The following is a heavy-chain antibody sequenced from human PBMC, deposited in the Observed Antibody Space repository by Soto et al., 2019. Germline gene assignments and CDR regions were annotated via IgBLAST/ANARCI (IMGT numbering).Heavy chain of an antibody. V-gene: IGHV4-39*01. D-gene: IGHD6-13*01. CDR3: ARARAAGGQYFFDY. CDR1: GGSISSSSYY. Sequence: PSETLSLTCTVSGGSISSSSYYWGWIRQPPGKGLEWIGSIYYSGNTYYNPSLKSRATISEDTSKNQFSLKLSSVTAADTAVYYCARARAAGGQYFFDYWGQGTLVTV. J-gene: IGHJ4*02. CDR2: IYYSGNT.